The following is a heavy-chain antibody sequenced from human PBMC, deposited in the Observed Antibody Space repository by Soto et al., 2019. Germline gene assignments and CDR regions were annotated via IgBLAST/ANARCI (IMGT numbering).Heavy chain of an antibody. V-gene: IGHV1-69*13. CDR2: IIPIFGTA. J-gene: IGHJ5*02. CDR1: GGTFSSYA. Sequence: SVKVSCKASGGTFSSYAISWVRQAPGQGLEWMGGIIPIFGTANYAQKFQGGVTITADESTSTAYMELSSLRSEDTAVYYCARMGPVVRVYDFWSGYPTNWFDPWGQGTLVTVSS. D-gene: IGHD3-3*01. CDR3: ARMGPVVRVYDFWSGYPTNWFDP.